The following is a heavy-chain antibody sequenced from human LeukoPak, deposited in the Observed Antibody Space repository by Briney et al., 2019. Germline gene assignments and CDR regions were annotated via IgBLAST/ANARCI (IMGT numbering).Heavy chain of an antibody. V-gene: IGHV3-23*05. CDR3: AKVSPLNYGDYGYYYYYYYMDV. J-gene: IGHJ6*03. D-gene: IGHD4-17*01. CDR1: GITFDDYG. CDR2: IYSGRST. Sequence: GGSLRLSCAASGITFDDYGMTWVRQAPGKGLDWVSAIYSGRSTYYADSVKGRFTISRDNSKNTLYLQMNSLRAEDPAVYYCAKVSPLNYGDYGYYYYYYYMDVWGKGTTVTVSS.